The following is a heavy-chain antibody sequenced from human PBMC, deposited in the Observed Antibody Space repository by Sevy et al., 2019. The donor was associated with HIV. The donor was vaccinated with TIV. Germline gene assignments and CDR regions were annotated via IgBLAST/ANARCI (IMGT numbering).Heavy chain of an antibody. V-gene: IGHV3-23*01. CDR3: AGIFGDLFDY. Sequence: GGSLRLSCAASGFTFSSYAMSWVRQAPGKGLEWVSDISGSGGSTYDAVSVKGRFTLSRDNPKNTLYLQMNSLRAEDTAVYYCAGIFGDLFDYWGQGTLVTVSS. D-gene: IGHD3-3*01. J-gene: IGHJ4*02. CDR1: GFTFSSYA. CDR2: ISGSGGST.